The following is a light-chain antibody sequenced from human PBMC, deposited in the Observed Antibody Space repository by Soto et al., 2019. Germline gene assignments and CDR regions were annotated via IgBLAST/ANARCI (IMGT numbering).Light chain of an antibody. Sequence: DLQMTQSPSSLSASLGDRVTIXXQASQNINNYLNWYQQKPGRAPKILIYDASNLEAGVPSRFRGSGSGTDFTFTISRLQPEDIATYYCQQYENLPTFGQGTRLEIK. CDR2: DAS. CDR3: QQYENLPT. CDR1: QNINNY. V-gene: IGKV1-33*01. J-gene: IGKJ5*01.